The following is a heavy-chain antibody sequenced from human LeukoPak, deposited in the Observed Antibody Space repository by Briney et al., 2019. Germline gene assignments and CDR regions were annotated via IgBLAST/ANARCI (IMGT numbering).Heavy chain of an antibody. V-gene: IGHV4-34*01. D-gene: IGHD1-7*01. J-gene: IGHJ4*02. CDR3: ARGVAGTTFLSDY. CDR2: INHSGST. CDR1: GGSFSGCY. Sequence: PSETLSLTFALYGGSFSGCYWSWIRQPPGKGLEWIGEINHSGSTNYNPSLKGRVTISVDTSKNQFSLKLSSVTAADTAVYYCARGVAGTTFLSDYWGQGTLVNVSS.